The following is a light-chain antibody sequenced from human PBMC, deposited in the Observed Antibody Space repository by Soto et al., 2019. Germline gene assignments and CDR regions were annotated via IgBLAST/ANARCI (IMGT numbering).Light chain of an antibody. CDR2: KAS. CDR3: KHYNSYSEA. Sequence: IQMAQYPSTLSASGGERCTMTCRASQSISSWLAWYQQKPGKAPKLLIYKASTLKSGVPSRFSGSGSGTEFTLTISSLQPDDFASYYCKHYNSYSEAFGEGTKVDI. V-gene: IGKV1-5*03. J-gene: IGKJ1*01. CDR1: QSISSW.